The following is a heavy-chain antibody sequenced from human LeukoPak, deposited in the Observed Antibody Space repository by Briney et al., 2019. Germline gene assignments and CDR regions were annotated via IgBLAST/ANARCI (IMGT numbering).Heavy chain of an antibody. CDR2: MNPNSGNT. Sequence: ASVKFSCKASGYTLTSYDIHWVRQATGHGLESRGWMNPNSGNTCYAQTFQGRVTIPRNTSISTAYMGLSSLRSEDTAVYYCARDAIAAAGFYYYYYMDVWGKGTTVTISS. V-gene: IGHV1-8*01. J-gene: IGHJ6*03. CDR3: ARDAIAAAGFYYYYYMDV. D-gene: IGHD6-13*01. CDR1: GYTLTSYD.